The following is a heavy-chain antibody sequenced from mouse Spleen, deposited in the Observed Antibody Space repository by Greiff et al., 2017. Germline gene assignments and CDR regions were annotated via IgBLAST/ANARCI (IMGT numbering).Heavy chain of an antibody. J-gene: IGHJ1*01. Sequence: VMLVESGPGLVQPSQSLSITCTVSGFSLTSYGVHWVRQSPGKGLEWLGVIWSGGSTDYNAAFISRLSISKDNSKSQVFFKMNSLQADDTAIYYCARTDYGNYWYFDVWGAGTTVTVSS. CDR1: GFSLTSYG. D-gene: IGHD2-1*01. CDR3: ARTDYGNYWYFDV. V-gene: IGHV2-2*01. CDR2: IWSGGST.